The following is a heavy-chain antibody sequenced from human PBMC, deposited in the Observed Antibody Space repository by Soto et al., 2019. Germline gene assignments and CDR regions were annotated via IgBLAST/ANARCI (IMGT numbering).Heavy chain of an antibody. CDR1: GGSISSGGYY. CDR2: IYYSGST. J-gene: IGHJ4*02. V-gene: IGHV4-31*03. D-gene: IGHD3-22*01. CDR3: ARGPAEFYYASSGYQTDY. Sequence: SETLSLTCTVCGGSISSGGYYWSWIRQHPGKGLEWIGYIYYSGSTYYNPSLKSRVTISVETSKNQFSLKLSSVTAADTAVYYCARGPAEFYYASSGYQTDYWGQGTLVTVSS.